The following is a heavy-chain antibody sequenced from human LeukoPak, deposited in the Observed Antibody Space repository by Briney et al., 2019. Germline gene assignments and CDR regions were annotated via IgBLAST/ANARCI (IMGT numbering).Heavy chain of an antibody. Sequence: HAGGSLRLSCAASGFTFSSYAMHWVRQAPGKGLEWVAVTSYDGSNKYYADSVKGRFTISRDNSKNTLYLQMNSLRAEDTAVYYCARAMIVVVSGDYWGQGTLVAVSS. CDR2: TSYDGSNK. CDR1: GFTFSSYA. D-gene: IGHD3-22*01. CDR3: ARAMIVVVSGDY. V-gene: IGHV3-30-3*01. J-gene: IGHJ4*02.